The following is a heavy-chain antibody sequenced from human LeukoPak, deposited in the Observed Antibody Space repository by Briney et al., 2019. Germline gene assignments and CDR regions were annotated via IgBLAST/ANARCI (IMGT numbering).Heavy chain of an antibody. CDR2: IYYSGRT. D-gene: IGHD5-18*01. J-gene: IGHJ4*02. CDR3: ARVSAIQLGFSQWAYYFDY. Sequence: PSGTLSPTCTLPVGSLRRYYWSSIRGPPGKGLEWSGYIYYSGRTNNKPSLKSRVTISVVASKNQFSLKLSSVTAADTAVYYCARVSAIQLGFSQWAYYFDYWGQGTLVTVSS. V-gene: IGHV4-59*01. CDR1: VGSLRRYY.